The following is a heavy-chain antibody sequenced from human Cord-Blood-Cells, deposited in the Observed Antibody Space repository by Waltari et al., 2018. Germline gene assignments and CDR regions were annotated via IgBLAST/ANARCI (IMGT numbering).Heavy chain of an antibody. CDR1: GGSISSSSYY. Sequence: QLQLQESGPGLVKPSETLSLTCTVSGGSISSSSYYWGWIRQPPGKGLEWIGSIYYSGSTYNHPSLKSRVTISVDTSKNQFSLKLSSVTAADTAVYYCASITSAAGLWYFDLWGRGTLVTVSS. J-gene: IGHJ2*01. V-gene: IGHV4-39*01. CDR2: IYYSGST. CDR3: ASITSAAGLWYFDL. D-gene: IGHD6-13*01.